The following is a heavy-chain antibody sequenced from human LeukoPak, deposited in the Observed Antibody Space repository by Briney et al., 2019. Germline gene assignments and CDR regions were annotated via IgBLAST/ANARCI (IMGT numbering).Heavy chain of an antibody. V-gene: IGHV4-34*01. CDR1: GGSFSGYY. Sequence: SETLSLTCAVYGGSFSGYYWSWIRQPPGKGLEWIGEINHSGSTNYNPSLKSRVTISVDTSKNQFSLKLRSVTAADTAVYYCARHVGRHNYDYNSPLAHFDNWGQGTLVTISS. D-gene: IGHD1-20*01. CDR3: ARHVGRHNYDYNSPLAHFDN. J-gene: IGHJ4*02. CDR2: INHSGST.